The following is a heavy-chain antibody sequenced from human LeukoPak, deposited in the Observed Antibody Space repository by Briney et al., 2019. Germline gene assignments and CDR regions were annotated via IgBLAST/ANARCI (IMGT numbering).Heavy chain of an antibody. Sequence: GGSLRLSCAVPGFTFSGHWMFWVRQAPGKGLEWVSCISRSSSYLYYADSVKGRFTISRDNAKNSLYLQMSSLRAEDTAVYYCARGRDGHGGYYSYMDVWGIGTTVTVSS. V-gene: IGHV3-21*01. D-gene: IGHD5-24*01. CDR1: GFTFSGHW. CDR3: ARGRDGHGGYYSYMDV. CDR2: ISRSSSYL. J-gene: IGHJ6*03.